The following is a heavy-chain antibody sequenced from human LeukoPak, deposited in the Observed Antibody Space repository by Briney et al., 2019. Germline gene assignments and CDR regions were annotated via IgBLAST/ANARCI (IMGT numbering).Heavy chain of an antibody. CDR1: GFTFSSYW. D-gene: IGHD6-6*01. V-gene: IGHV3-74*01. J-gene: IGHJ6*04. CDR3: ARDRPLTDYYYYGMDV. CDR2: INSDGSST. Sequence: AGGSLRLSCAASGFTFSSYWMHWVRQAPGEWLAWVSRINSDGSSTSYADSVKGRFTISRDNAKNTLYLQMNSLRAEDTAVYYCARDRPLTDYYYYGMDVWGKGTTVTVSS.